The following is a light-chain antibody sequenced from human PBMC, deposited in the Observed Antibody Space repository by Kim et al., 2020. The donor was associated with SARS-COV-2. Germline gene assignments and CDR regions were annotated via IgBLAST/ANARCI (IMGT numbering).Light chain of an antibody. CDR1: TIGSKS. Sequence: PGKTARITCGGNTIGSKSVHWYQQKPGQAPGLVIYYDSARPSGIPERFSGSSSGNTATLTISRVEAGDEADYYCQVWDSSSEHRVFGGGTQLTVL. CDR2: YDS. CDR3: QVWDSSSEHRV. V-gene: IGLV3-21*04. J-gene: IGLJ3*02.